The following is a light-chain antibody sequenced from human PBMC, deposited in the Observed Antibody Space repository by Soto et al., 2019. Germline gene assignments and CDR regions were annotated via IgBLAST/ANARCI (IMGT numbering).Light chain of an antibody. Sequence: DIQLTPSPSSLSASVGDRVTITFRASQSSSNDLAWFQQQPGKAPKPLIYATSSLPSGVPSKFSGSGPVTDFTLPDSSLRPEDFATRYFQQYNSYPRTFGHGTRLEI. J-gene: IGKJ5*01. CDR3: QQYNSYPRT. V-gene: IGKV1-16*02. CDR2: ATS. CDR1: QSSSND.